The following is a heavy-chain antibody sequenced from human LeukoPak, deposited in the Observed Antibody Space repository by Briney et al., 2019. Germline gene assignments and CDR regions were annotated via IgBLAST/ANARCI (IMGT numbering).Heavy chain of an antibody. CDR2: ISYDGSDK. D-gene: IGHD2-15*01. CDR3: AREVVALDY. V-gene: IGHV3-30*04. Sequence: PGGSMRLSCAASGFTFSSYAMHWVRQAPGKGLEWVAVISYDGSDKYYADSVKGRFTISRDNSKNTLYLQMNSLRPEDTAVYYCAREVVALDYWGQGTLVTVSS. CDR1: GFTFSSYA. J-gene: IGHJ4*02.